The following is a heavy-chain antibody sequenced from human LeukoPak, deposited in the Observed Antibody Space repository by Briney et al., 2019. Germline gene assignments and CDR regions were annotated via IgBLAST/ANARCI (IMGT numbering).Heavy chain of an antibody. D-gene: IGHD2-2*01. CDR1: GGAISSYY. J-gene: IGHJ5*02. CDR2: IYYSGST. CDR3: AIWRGLGYCSSTSCFRFDP. Sequence: SETLSLTCTVSGGAISSYYWSWIRQPPGKGLEWIGYIYYSGSTNYNPSLKSRVTISVDTSKNQFSLKLSSVTAADTAVYYCAIWRGLGYCSSTSCFRFDPWGQGTLVTVSS. V-gene: IGHV4-59*01.